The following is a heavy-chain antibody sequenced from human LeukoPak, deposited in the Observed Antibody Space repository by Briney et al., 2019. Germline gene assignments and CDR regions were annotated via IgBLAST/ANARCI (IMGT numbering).Heavy chain of an antibody. Sequence: PSGTLSLTCAVSGGSISSSNWWSWVRQPPGKGLEWIGSIYYSGSTYYNPYLKSRVTISVDTSKNQFSLKLSSVTAADTAVYYCARPTLDAFDIWGQGTMVTVSS. V-gene: IGHV4-4*02. CDR1: GGSISSSNW. CDR3: ARPTLDAFDI. J-gene: IGHJ3*02. CDR2: IYYSGST.